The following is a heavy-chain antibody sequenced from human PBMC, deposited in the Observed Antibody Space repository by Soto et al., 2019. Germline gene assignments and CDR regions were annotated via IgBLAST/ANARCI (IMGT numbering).Heavy chain of an antibody. D-gene: IGHD5-12*01. CDR3: ASVPAPGEYSAYDFSFDY. Sequence: EVQLVESGGGLVQPGGSLRLSCAASGFTFNSYSMNWVRQAPGKGLEWVSYISSSSSTIDYADSMKGRFTISRDNAKNSLYLHMNSLRDEDTAVYYCASVPAPGEYSAYDFSFDYWGQGTLVTVSS. J-gene: IGHJ4*02. CDR1: GFTFNSYS. V-gene: IGHV3-48*02. CDR2: ISSSSSTI.